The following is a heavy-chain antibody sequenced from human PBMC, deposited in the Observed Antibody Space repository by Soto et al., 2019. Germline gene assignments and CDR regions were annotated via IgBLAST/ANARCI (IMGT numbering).Heavy chain of an antibody. Sequence: QVQLVESGGGLVKPGGSLRLSCAASGFTFSDYYMSWIRQAPGKGLEWVSYISTSSSYTNYADSVMGRFTISRDNAKRSLFLQMNSLRAEDTAVYYCATHYCSTSSCQYYFEYWGQGTLVTVSS. J-gene: IGHJ4*02. CDR1: GFTFSDYY. CDR3: ATHYCSTSSCQYYFEY. D-gene: IGHD2-2*01. V-gene: IGHV3-11*06. CDR2: ISTSSSYT.